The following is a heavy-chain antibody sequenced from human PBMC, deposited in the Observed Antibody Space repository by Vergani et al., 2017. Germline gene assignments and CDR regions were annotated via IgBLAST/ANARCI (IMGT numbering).Heavy chain of an antibody. Sequence: QVQLQESGPGLVKPSQTLSLTCTVSGSSISSGGYYWSWIRQHPGKGLEWIGYIYYSGSTYYNPSLKSRVTISVDTSKNQFSLKLSSVTAADTAVYYCARGPDGYCSSTSCYKNYYYMDVWGKGTTVTVSS. D-gene: IGHD2-2*02. CDR1: GSSISSGGYY. V-gene: IGHV4-31*03. CDR3: ARGPDGYCSSTSCYKNYYYMDV. J-gene: IGHJ6*03. CDR2: IYYSGST.